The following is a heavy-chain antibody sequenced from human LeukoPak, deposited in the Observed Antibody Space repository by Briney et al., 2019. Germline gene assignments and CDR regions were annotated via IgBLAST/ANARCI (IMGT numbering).Heavy chain of an antibody. Sequence: GGSLRLSCAASGFTFGTYAMSWVRQAPGRGLEWVSSISGTGSSTFYGDSVKGRFTISRDNSRNTLYLQMNSLRAEDTAVYYCAKFSAISGSLGRPPNPFDYWGQGTLVTVSS. CDR3: AKFSAISGSLGRPPNPFDY. J-gene: IGHJ4*02. CDR2: ISGTGSST. CDR1: GFTFGTYA. D-gene: IGHD1-26*01. V-gene: IGHV3-23*01.